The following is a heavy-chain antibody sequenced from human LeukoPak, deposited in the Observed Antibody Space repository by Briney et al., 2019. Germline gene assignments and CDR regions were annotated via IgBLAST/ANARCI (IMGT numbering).Heavy chain of an antibody. V-gene: IGHV4-38-2*02. CDR1: GYSLSSGYY. D-gene: IGHD6-13*01. CDR3: AGEPQYSSSWYPYYFDY. Sequence: SETLSLTCTVSGYSLSSGYYWGWIRQPPGKGLEWSGEINHSGSTNYNPSLKSRVTISVDTSKNQFSLKLSSVTAADTAVYYCAGEPQYSSSWYPYYFDYWGQGTLVTVSS. CDR2: INHSGST. J-gene: IGHJ4*02.